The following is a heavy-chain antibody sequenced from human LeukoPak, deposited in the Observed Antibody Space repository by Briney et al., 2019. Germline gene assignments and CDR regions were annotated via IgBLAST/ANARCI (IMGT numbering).Heavy chain of an antibody. CDR3: ARHVFRNIAVAGTDPNWYFDL. J-gene: IGHJ2*01. Sequence: ASVKVSCKAFGGTFSSYAISWVRQAPGQGLEWMGGIIPIFGTANYAQKFQGRVTITADESTSTACMELSSLRSEDTAVYYCARHVFRNIAVAGTDPNWYFDLWGRGTLVTVSS. CDR2: IIPIFGTA. V-gene: IGHV1-69*01. D-gene: IGHD6-19*01. CDR1: GGTFSSYA.